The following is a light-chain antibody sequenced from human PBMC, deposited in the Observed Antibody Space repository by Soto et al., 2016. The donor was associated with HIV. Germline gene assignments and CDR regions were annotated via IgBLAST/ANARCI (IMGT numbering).Light chain of an antibody. V-gene: IGLV3-21*01. Sequence: SYELTQSPSVSVAPGKTARIACGGNNIGSKSVHWYQQKPGQAPVLVVYDASDRPSGIPERFSGSKSGNTATLTISRVEAGDEADYYCQVWDSDSDHWVFGGGTKLTVL. CDR1: NIGSKS. CDR2: DAS. CDR3: QVWDSDSDHWV. J-gene: IGLJ3*02.